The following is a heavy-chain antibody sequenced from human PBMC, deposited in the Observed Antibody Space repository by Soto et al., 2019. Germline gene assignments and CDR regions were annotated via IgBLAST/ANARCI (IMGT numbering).Heavy chain of an antibody. CDR1: EFTFSTYA. CDR2: ISSSSQNI. Sequence: EVQLVESGGGLVQPGGSLRLSCAASEFTFSTYAMNWVRQAPGKGLEWVSYISSSSQNIRYADSVKGRFTISRDNAKNSLYQQTNSLRAEDTAGYYWARDQSRGQVFYYYMDVWGKGTTVTVSS. V-gene: IGHV3-48*01. D-gene: IGHD3-10*01. J-gene: IGHJ6*03. CDR3: ARDQSRGQVFYYYMDV.